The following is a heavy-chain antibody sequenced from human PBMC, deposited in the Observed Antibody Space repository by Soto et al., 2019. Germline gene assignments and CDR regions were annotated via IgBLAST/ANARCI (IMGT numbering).Heavy chain of an antibody. D-gene: IGHD3-22*01. CDR2: ISGSGGST. V-gene: IGHV3-23*01. CDR1: GFTFSSYA. J-gene: IGHJ4*02. Sequence: EVHLLESGGGLVQPGGSLRLSCAASGFTFSSYAMDWVRQAPGKGLEWVSAISGSGGSTYYADSVQGPFTISRDNSKNTLFLQMNSLRAEDTAVYYCAKEPRNYYDSSGSNSFFDYWGQGTLVTVSS. CDR3: AKEPRNYYDSSGSNSFFDY.